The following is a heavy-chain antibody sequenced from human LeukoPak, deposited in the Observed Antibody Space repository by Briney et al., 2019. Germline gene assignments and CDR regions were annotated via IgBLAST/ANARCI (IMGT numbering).Heavy chain of an antibody. CDR2: ISSSSSYI. CDR3: ARAPIYCSGGSCYNPFDY. Sequence: GGSLRLSCAASGFTFSSYSMNWVRQAPGKGLEWVSSISSSSSYIYYADSLKGRFTISRDNAKNSLYLQMNSLRAEDTAVYYCARAPIYCSGGSCYNPFDYWGQGTLVTVSS. J-gene: IGHJ4*02. CDR1: GFTFSSYS. D-gene: IGHD2-15*01. V-gene: IGHV3-21*01.